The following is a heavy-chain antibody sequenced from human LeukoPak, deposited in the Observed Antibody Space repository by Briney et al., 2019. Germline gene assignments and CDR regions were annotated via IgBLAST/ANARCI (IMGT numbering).Heavy chain of an antibody. CDR2: ISAYNGNT. Sequence: GASVKVSCKASGYTFTSYCISWVRQAPGQGLEWMGWISAYNGNTNYAQKLQGRVTMTTDASTSTAYMELRSLRSDDTAVYYCARDRELELRSWYYYMDVWGKGTTVAVSS. CDR3: ARDRELELRSWYYYMDV. D-gene: IGHD1-7*01. CDR1: GYTFTSYC. J-gene: IGHJ6*03. V-gene: IGHV1-18*01.